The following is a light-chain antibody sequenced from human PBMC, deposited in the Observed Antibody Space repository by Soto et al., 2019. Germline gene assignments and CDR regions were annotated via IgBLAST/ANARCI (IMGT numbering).Light chain of an antibody. CDR3: GTWDSSLSADG. CDR2: ENN. CDR1: SSDIGNNY. Sequence: QSVLTQPPSVSAAPGQKVTISCSGSSSDIGNNYVSWYQHLPGTAPKLLIYENNKRPSGIPDRFSGSKSGTSATLGITGLQTGDEADYYCGTWDSSLSADGFGTGTKLPS. V-gene: IGLV1-51*02. J-gene: IGLJ1*01.